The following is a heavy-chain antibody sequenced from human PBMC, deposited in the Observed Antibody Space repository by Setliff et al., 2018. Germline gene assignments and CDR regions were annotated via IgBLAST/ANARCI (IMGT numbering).Heavy chain of an antibody. Sequence: LRLSCAASGFTFSTYRMHWVRQAPGKGLEWVAVIWDDGVKKYHADSVKGRFTISRDNSKNTLYLQMNSLRPEDTAVYYCARTCSGSGCYAGLESWGQGTPVTSPQ. CDR1: GFTFSTYR. J-gene: IGHJ4*02. CDR3: ARTCSGSGCYAGLES. D-gene: IGHD2-15*01. CDR2: IWDDGVKK. V-gene: IGHV3-33*08.